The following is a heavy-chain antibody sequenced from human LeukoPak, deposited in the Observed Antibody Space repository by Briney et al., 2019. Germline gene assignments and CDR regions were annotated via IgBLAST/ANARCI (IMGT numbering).Heavy chain of an antibody. CDR1: GYAFTDFY. Sequence: ASVKVSCKASGYAFTDFYIHWVRQAPGQGLEWMGWIHPRRGDTNYAQKFQGRVTMTRDTSISTAYMELSRLRSDDTAVYYCARGYPLSTTAAGTYFQHWGQGTLVTVSS. CDR3: ARGYPLSTTAAGTYFQH. CDR2: IHPRRGDT. J-gene: IGHJ1*01. V-gene: IGHV1-2*02. D-gene: IGHD6-13*01.